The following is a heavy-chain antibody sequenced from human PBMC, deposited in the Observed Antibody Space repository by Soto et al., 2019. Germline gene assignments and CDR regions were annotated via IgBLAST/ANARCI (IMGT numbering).Heavy chain of an antibody. CDR2: IYPGDSDT. Sequence: GESLKISCKGSGYSCTSYWIGWVRQMPGKGLEWMGIIYPGDSDTRYSPSFQGQVTISADKSISTAYLQWSSLRASDTAMYYCARRSAKYCSGGSFYPIPTEDAFDIWGQETMVPVS. CDR3: ARRSAKYCSGGSFYPIPTEDAFDI. J-gene: IGHJ3*02. V-gene: IGHV5-51*01. CDR1: GYSCTSYW. D-gene: IGHD2-15*01.